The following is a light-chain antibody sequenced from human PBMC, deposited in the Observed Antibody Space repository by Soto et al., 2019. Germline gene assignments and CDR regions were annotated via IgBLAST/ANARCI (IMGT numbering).Light chain of an antibody. CDR1: QSISSW. V-gene: IGKV1-5*03. Sequence: DIQMTQSPSTLSASVGDRATITCRASQSISSWLAWYQHQPRKARKFLIYKASTLESGVPSRFSGSGSGTEFTLTISSLQTDDFATYYCQQYNTYPWPFGQGTKVDI. CDR2: KAS. J-gene: IGKJ1*01. CDR3: QQYNTYPWP.